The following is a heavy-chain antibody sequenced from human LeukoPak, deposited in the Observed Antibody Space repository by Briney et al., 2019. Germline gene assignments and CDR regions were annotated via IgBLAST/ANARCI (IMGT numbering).Heavy chain of an antibody. CDR3: ARDPSGSGWSLSD. D-gene: IGHD6-19*01. CDR2: IWSDGSND. CDR1: GFVLSSEW. J-gene: IGHJ4*02. V-gene: IGHV3-33*01. Sequence: GGSLRLSCAASGFVLSSEWMHWVRQAPGKGLEWVAFIWSDGSNDHYADSVKGRFTISRDNSKNTVCLQMNSLRVEDTAVYYCARDPSGSGWSLSDWGQGTPVTVSS.